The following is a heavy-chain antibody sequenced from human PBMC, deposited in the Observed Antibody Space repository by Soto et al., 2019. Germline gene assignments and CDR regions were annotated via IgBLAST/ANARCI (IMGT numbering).Heavy chain of an antibody. Sequence: GGGREWVARIKSETDGGTKDYATPVESRFTISRDDSSNTLDLQMNSLKTEDTAVYYFTTYDYMWGNHRYRWAYCGQGALVTVSS. CDR3: TTYDYMWGNHRYRWAY. D-gene: IGHD3-16*02. CDR2: IKSETDGGTK. V-gene: IGHV3-15*01. J-gene: IGHJ4*02.